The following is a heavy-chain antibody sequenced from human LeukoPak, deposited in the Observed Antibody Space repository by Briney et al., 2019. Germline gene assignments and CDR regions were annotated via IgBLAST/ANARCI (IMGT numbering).Heavy chain of an antibody. CDR3: ARVVEMATIPDY. V-gene: IGHV4-39*06. D-gene: IGHD5-24*01. CDR2: IYYSGST. J-gene: IGHJ4*02. CDR1: GGSISSSSYY. Sequence: SETLSLTCTVSGGSISSSSYYWGWIRQPPGKGLEWIGSIYYSGSTYYNPSLKSRVTISVDTSKNQFPLKLSSVTAADTAVYYCARVVEMATIPDYWGQGTLVTVSS.